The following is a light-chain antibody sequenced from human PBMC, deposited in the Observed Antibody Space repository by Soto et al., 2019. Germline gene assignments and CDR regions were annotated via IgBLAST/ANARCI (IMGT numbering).Light chain of an antibody. CDR3: QQYKNWPLT. Sequence: EVVLTQSPGTLSLSPGERATLSCRASQSVSSNYLTWYQQKPGQAPRLLIYSTSTRATGIPDRFSGSGSGTDFTLTISRLEPEDSAVYYCQQYKNWPLTFGGGTKVDIK. V-gene: IGKV3-20*01. CDR2: STS. CDR1: QSVSSNY. J-gene: IGKJ4*01.